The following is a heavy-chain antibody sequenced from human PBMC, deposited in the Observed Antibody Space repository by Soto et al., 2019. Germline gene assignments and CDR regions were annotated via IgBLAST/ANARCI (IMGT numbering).Heavy chain of an antibody. CDR1: GFTFSSYA. J-gene: IGHJ6*02. CDR2: LSGSGVST. Sequence: EVQLLESGGGLVQPGGSLRLSCAASGFTFSSYAMTWVRQAPGKGLEWVSALSGSGVSTYYADSVKGRFTISRDNSKNTLYLQRNSLRAEVTVVYYCAKGGGSKDYYDTSGYYLYYYYAMDVWGQGTTVTVSS. CDR3: AKGGGSKDYYDTSGYYLYYYYAMDV. V-gene: IGHV3-23*01. D-gene: IGHD3-22*01.